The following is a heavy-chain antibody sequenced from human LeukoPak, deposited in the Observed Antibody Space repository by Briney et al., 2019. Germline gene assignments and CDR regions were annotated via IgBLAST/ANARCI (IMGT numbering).Heavy chain of an antibody. J-gene: IGHJ6*02. Sequence: ASVKVSCKASGGTFSSYTISWVRQAPGQGLEWTGRIIPILGIANYAQKFQGRVTITADKSTSTAYMELSSLRSEDTAVYYCARDCSSTSCYWYYYGMDVWGQGTTVTVSS. CDR2: IIPILGIA. V-gene: IGHV1-69*02. D-gene: IGHD2-2*01. CDR1: GGTFSSYT. CDR3: ARDCSSTSCYWYYYGMDV.